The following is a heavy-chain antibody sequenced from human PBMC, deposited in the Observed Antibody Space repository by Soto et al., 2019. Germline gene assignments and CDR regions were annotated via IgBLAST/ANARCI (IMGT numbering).Heavy chain of an antibody. J-gene: IGHJ4*02. Sequence: ASVKVSCKVSGYTLTELSMHWVRQAPGKGLEWMGGFDPEDGETIYAQKFQGRVTMTEDTSADTAYMELSSLRSEDTAVYYCATEYTMVRGVIFDYWGQGTLVTVSS. V-gene: IGHV1-24*01. CDR1: GYTLTELS. D-gene: IGHD3-10*01. CDR3: ATEYTMVRGVIFDY. CDR2: FDPEDGET.